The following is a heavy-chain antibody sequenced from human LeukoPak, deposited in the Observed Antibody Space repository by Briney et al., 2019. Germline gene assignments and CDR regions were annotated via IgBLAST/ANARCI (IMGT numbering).Heavy chain of an antibody. J-gene: IGHJ4*02. V-gene: IGHV5-51*01. D-gene: IGHD3-22*01. CDR3: ATQKPYYYDSSGYLDY. Sequence: GEPLKISCKGSGYSFTSYWIGWVRQMPGKGLEWMGIIYPGDSDTRYSPSFQGQVTISADKSISTAYLQWSSLKASDTAMYYCATQKPYYYDSSGYLDYWGQGTLVTVSS. CDR2: IYPGDSDT. CDR1: GYSFTSYW.